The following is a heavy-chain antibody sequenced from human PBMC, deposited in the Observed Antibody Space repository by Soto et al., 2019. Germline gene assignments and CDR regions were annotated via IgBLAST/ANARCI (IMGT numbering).Heavy chain of an antibody. J-gene: IGHJ5*02. D-gene: IGHD6-13*01. V-gene: IGHV4-61*01. CDR2: IYYSGST. CDR1: GGSVSSGSYY. Sequence: QVQLQESGPGLVKPSETLSLTCTVSGGSVSSGSYYWSWIRQPPGKGLEWIGYIYYSGSTNYNPSLKSRVTISVDTSKNQCSQKLSSVTAADTAVYYCAGGIAAAGPLNWFDPLGQGTLVTVSS. CDR3: AGGIAAAGPLNWFDP.